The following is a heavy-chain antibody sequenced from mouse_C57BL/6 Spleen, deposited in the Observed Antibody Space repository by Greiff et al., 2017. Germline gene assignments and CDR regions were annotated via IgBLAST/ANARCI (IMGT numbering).Heavy chain of an antibody. J-gene: IGHJ2*01. Sequence: VQLQQSGPELVKPGASVKMSCKASGYTFTDYNMHWVKQSHGKSLEWIGYINPNNGGTSYNQKFKGKATLTVNKSSSTAYMELRSLTSEDSAVYYCARWGDGYRYFDYWGQGTTLTVSS. CDR1: GYTFTDYN. V-gene: IGHV1-22*01. D-gene: IGHD2-3*01. CDR2: INPNNGGT. CDR3: ARWGDGYRYFDY.